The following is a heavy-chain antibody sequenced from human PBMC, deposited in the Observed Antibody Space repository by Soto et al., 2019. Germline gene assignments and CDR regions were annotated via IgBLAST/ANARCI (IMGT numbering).Heavy chain of an antibody. D-gene: IGHD2-2*01. CDR1: GGTFSSYA. V-gene: IGHV1-69*12. J-gene: IGHJ6*02. Sequence: QVQLVQSGAEVKKPGSSVKVSCKASGGTFSSYAISWVRQAPGQGLEWMGGIIPIFGTANYGQKFQGRVTITAEQSAXTAYMELSSLRSEDTAVYYCARHVPAAGYYYGMDVWGQGTTVTVSS. CDR2: IIPIFGTA. CDR3: ARHVPAAGYYYGMDV.